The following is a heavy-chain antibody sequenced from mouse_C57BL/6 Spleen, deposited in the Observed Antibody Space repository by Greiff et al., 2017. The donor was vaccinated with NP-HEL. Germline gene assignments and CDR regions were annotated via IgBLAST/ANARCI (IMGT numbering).Heavy chain of an antibody. CDR2: IHPSDSDT. CDR3: ATWDTTVVARAY. CDR1: GYTFTSYW. Sequence: QVQLQQPGAELVKPGASVKVSCKASGYTFTSYWMHWVKQRPGQGLEWIGRIHPSDSDTNYNQKFKGKATLTVDKSSSTAYMQLSSLTSEDSAVYYCATWDTTVVARAYWGQGTLVTVSA. V-gene: IGHV1-74*01. J-gene: IGHJ3*01. D-gene: IGHD1-1*01.